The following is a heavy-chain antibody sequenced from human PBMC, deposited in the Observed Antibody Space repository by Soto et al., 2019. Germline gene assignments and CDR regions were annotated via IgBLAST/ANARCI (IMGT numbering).Heavy chain of an antibody. CDR3: ARGHEFGGNSYAYDI. D-gene: IGHD2-21*02. CDR2: IIPFFGTS. V-gene: IGHV1-69*12. Sequence: QVHLVQSGAEVKKPGSSVKVSCKASGGNFRSESINWVRQAPGQGLEWMGGIIPFFGTSDYAQKFQGRLTITADESTTTAYMELSSLRSQDTAVYYCARGHEFGGNSYAYDIWGQGTMVIVSS. J-gene: IGHJ3*02. CDR1: GGNFRSES.